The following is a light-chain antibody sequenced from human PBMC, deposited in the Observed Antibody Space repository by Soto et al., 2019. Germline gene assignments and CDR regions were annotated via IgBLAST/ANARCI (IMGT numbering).Light chain of an antibody. V-gene: IGLV2-14*01. CDR1: SSDVGGYNY. CDR3: SSYTSSSTPLYV. J-gene: IGLJ1*01. CDR2: EVS. Sequence: QSALTQPASVSGSPGQSITISCTGTSSDVGGYNYVSWYQQHPGKAPKLMIYEVSNRPSGVSNRFSGSKSGNTASLTISGXQAEDEADYYCSSYTSSSTPLYVFGTGTKLTVL.